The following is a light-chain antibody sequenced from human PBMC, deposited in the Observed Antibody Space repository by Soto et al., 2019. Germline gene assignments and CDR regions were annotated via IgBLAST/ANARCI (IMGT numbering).Light chain of an antibody. CDR3: QQYNNWPPWT. CDR1: QSVSSN. J-gene: IGKJ1*01. V-gene: IGKV3-15*01. Sequence: EIVLTQSPATLSVSKGERATLSCRASQSVSSNLAWYQQKPGQAPRLLIYGASTRATGIPARFSGSGSGTKFTLTISSLHSEDFAVYYCQQYNNWPPWTFGQGTKVDIK. CDR2: GAS.